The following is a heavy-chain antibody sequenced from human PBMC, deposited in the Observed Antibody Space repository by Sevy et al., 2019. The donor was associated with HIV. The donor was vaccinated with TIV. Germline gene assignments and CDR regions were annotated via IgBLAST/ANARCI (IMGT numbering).Heavy chain of an antibody. CDR3: GRTSPRGGFDY. J-gene: IGHJ4*02. Sequence: VSVKVSCKASGYTFTNYYMHWVRQAPGQGLEWMGIINPSDVSAIYAQTFQGRVTMTRDTSTSTVYMELSSLRSDDTAVYYCGRTSPRGGFDYWGQGALVTVSS. CDR2: INPSDVSA. D-gene: IGHD3-16*01. V-gene: IGHV1-46*03. CDR1: GYTFTNYY.